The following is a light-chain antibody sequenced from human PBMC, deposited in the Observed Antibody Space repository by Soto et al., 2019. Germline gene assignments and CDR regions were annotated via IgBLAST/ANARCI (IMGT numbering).Light chain of an antibody. CDR2: DVS. V-gene: IGLV2-14*01. CDR3: SSFTSRHTYV. J-gene: IGLJ1*01. Sequence: QSALTQPASVSGSPGQSTTISCTGTSSDIGGYNYVSWYQQLPGEAPKHIIYDVSDRPSGVSTRFSGSKSGNTAPLTISGLQAEDEGDYYCSSFTSRHTYVFGTGTKLTVL. CDR1: SSDIGGYNY.